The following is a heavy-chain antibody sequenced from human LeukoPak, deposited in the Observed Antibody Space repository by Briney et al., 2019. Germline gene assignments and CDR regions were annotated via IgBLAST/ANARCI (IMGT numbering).Heavy chain of an antibody. J-gene: IGHJ3*02. D-gene: IGHD2-15*01. Sequence: GESLRLSCAASGFTFSSYWMHWVRQAPPKGLVRVSRIYSDGSSTTYADSVTGRLTISRDNAKNTLYLQMNSLRAEDTAVYYCARGEYCSGGSCYSAAFDIWGQGTMVTVSS. CDR3: ARGEYCSGGSCYSAAFDI. CDR2: IYSDGSST. V-gene: IGHV3-74*01. CDR1: GFTFSSYW.